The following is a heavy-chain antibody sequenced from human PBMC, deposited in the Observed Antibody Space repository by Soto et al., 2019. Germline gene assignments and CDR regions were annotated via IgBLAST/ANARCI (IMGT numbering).Heavy chain of an antibody. D-gene: IGHD3-3*01. J-gene: IGHJ4*02. CDR3: ARGSYDFWSGYYFAHFDY. CDR2: INTNTGNP. CDR1: GYTFTSYA. V-gene: IGHV7-4-1*02. Sequence: ASVKVSCKASGYTFTSYAMNWVRQAPGQGLEWMGWINTNTGNPTYAQGFTGRFVFSLDTSVSTADLQISSLKAEDTAVYYCARGSYDFWSGYYFAHFDYWGQGTLVTVSS.